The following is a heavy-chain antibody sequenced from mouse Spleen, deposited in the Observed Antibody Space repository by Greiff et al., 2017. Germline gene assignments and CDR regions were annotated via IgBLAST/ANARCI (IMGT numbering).Heavy chain of an antibody. CDR1: GFTFSDYY. J-gene: IGHJ3*01. D-gene: IGHD2-14*01. V-gene: IGHV5-12*02. CDR3: ARPYYRYDEGAWFAY. CDR2: ISNGGGST. Sequence: EVMLVESGGGLVQPGGSLKLSCATSGFTFSDYYMYWVRQTPEKRLEWVAYISNGGGSTYYPDTVKGRFTISRDNAKNTLYLQMSRLKSEDTAMYYCARPYYRYDEGAWFAYWGQGTLVTVSA.